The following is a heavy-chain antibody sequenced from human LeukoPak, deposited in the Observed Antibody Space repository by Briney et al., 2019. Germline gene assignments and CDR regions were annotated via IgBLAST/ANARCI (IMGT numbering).Heavy chain of an antibody. CDR1: GGTFSSYA. CDR2: IIPIFGIA. V-gene: IGHV1-69*04. Sequence: SVKVSCKASGGTFSSYAISWVRQAPGQGLEWMGRIIPIFGIANYAQKFQGRVTITADKSTSTAYMELSSLSSEDTAVYYCARADCSSTSCYSWPANWFDPWGQGTLVTVSS. CDR3: ARADCSSTSCYSWPANWFDP. J-gene: IGHJ5*02. D-gene: IGHD2-2*01.